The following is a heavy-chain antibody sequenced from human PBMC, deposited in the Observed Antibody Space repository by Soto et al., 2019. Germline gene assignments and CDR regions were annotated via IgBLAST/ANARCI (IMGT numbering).Heavy chain of an antibody. D-gene: IGHD1-20*01. J-gene: IGHJ6*02. CDR3: ARQYKAGYYYYGMDV. CDR1: GYSFTSYW. V-gene: IGHV5-10-1*01. CDR2: IDPSDSYT. Sequence: GDSLKISWKGSGYSFTSYWISWVRQMPGKGLEWMGRIDPSDSYTNYSPSFQGHVTISADKSISTAYLQWSSLKASDTAMYYCARQYKAGYYYYGMDVWGQGTTVTVSS.